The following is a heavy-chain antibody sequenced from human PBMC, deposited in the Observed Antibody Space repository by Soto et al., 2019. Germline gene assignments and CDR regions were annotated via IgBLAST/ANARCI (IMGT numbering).Heavy chain of an antibody. J-gene: IGHJ5*02. CDR3: ARNWQWLGINWFDP. Sequence: ASVKVSCKASGYTFTSYAMHWVRQAPGQRLEWMGWINAGNGNTKYSQKFQGRVTITRDTSASTAYMELSSLRSEDTAVYYCARNWQWLGINWFDPWGQGTLVTV. CDR1: GYTFTSYA. CDR2: INAGNGNT. D-gene: IGHD6-19*01. V-gene: IGHV1-3*01.